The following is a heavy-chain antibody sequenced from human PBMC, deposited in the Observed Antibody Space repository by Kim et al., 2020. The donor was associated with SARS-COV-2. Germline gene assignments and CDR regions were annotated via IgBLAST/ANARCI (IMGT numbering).Heavy chain of an antibody. V-gene: IGHV3-23*01. CDR1: GFTFNNYA. CDR2: IGGSGVGT. Sequence: GGSLRLSCAASGFTFNNYAMIWVRQAPGMGLEWVSGIGGSGVGTYYADSVKGRFTISRDNSKNTLYLQMTSLRAEDTAVYYCAKDQGEYCSRGNCYFDH. D-gene: IGHD2-15*01. CDR3: AKDQGEYCSRGNCYFDH. J-gene: IGHJ4*03.